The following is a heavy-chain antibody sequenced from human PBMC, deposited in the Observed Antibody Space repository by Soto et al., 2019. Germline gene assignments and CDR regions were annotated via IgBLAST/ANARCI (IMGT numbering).Heavy chain of an antibody. D-gene: IGHD3-22*01. CDR2: INPGNGNT. J-gene: IGHJ4*02. CDR1: GYTFTSYG. Sequence: ASVKVSCKASGYTFTSYGMNWVRQAPGRGLEWMGWINPGNGNTKYSQKFQGRVIIEMDTSASTAYMELSSLSSEDTAVYYCARGGYFDSSNYLAYWGLGTLVTVSS. CDR3: ARGGYFDSSNYLAY. V-gene: IGHV1-3*01.